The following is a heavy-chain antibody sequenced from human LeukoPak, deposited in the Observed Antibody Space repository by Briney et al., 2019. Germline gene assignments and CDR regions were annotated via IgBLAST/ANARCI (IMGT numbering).Heavy chain of an antibody. Sequence: ASVKVSCKASGYTFTSYDINWVRQATGQGLEWMGWMNPNSGNTGYAQKFQGRVTITRNTSISTAYMELSSLRSEDTAVYYCVRGPRYYDDSGFHYGVFDIRGQGTVVTVSS. J-gene: IGHJ3*02. D-gene: IGHD3-22*01. CDR2: MNPNSGNT. V-gene: IGHV1-8*03. CDR1: GYTFTSYD. CDR3: VRGPRYYDDSGFHYGVFDI.